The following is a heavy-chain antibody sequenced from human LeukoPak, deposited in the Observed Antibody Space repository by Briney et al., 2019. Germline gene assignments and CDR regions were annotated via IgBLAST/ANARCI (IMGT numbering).Heavy chain of an antibody. V-gene: IGHV4-38-2*01. CDR1: GYTVGTGYS. D-gene: IGHD4-17*01. J-gene: IGHJ3*02. CDR3: ARRRRDYDGYVGFDI. CDR2: IYDSGTT. Sequence: SETLSLTCAVSGYTVGTGYSWAWIRQPPGKGLEWIGTIYDSGTTFYNPSLKGRLTMSVDTSKNHFSLKLNSVTAADTAVYYCARRRRDYDGYVGFDIWGQGAVVTVSS.